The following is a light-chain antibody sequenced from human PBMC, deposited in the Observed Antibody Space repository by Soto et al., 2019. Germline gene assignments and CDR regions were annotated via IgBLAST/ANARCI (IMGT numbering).Light chain of an antibody. CDR3: LQDYNFPPT. J-gene: IGKJ1*01. Sequence: AIQMTQSPSSLSASVGDRVTITCRASQGIRNDLGWYQQKPGKAPKLLIYAASSLQSGVPSRFSDSGSGTDFALTISSLQPEDFATYYCLQDYNFPPTFGQGTKVEVK. CDR2: AAS. CDR1: QGIRND. V-gene: IGKV1-6*01.